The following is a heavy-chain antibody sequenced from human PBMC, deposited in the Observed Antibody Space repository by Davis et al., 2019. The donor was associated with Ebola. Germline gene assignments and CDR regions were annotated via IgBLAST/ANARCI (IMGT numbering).Heavy chain of an antibody. J-gene: IGHJ6*02. CDR3: ARWATWIQLWDYYYYGMDV. Sequence: AASVKVSCKASGYTFTSYGISWVRQAPGQGLEWMGWISAYNGNTNYAQKLQGRVTMTTDTSTSTAYMELRSLRSDDTAVYYCARWATWIQLWDYYYYGMDVWGQGTTVTVSS. V-gene: IGHV1-18*01. CDR1: GYTFTSYG. D-gene: IGHD5-18*01. CDR2: ISAYNGNT.